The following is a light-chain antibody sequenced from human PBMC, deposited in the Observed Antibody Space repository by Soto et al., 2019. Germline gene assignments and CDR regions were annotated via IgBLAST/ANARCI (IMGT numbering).Light chain of an antibody. J-gene: IGKJ1*01. CDR2: DAS. CDR1: QSVSSY. CDR3: QQRSNWPWT. V-gene: IGKV3-11*01. Sequence: EILFTQSPATLSLSPGERATLSCRASQSVSSYLAWYQQKPGQSPRLLIYDASNRATGIPARFSGSWSGTDCTLPISRLEPEDFEVYYGQQRSNWPWTFGQGTKVDIK.